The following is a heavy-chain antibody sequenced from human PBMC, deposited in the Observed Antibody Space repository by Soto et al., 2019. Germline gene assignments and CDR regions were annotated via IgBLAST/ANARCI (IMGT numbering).Heavy chain of an antibody. V-gene: IGHV4-61*01. J-gene: IGHJ4*02. D-gene: IGHD1-1*01. CDR1: GGSFSSGSYD. CDR3: ARGWRYFDY. Sequence: XTLSLPSTVSGGSFSSGSYDWSWIRQPPGKGLEWIWYIYYSGSTNYNPSLKSRVTISVETSKNQFSLKLSSVTDADTAVYYCARGWRYFDYWGQGTLGTVSS. CDR2: IYYSGST.